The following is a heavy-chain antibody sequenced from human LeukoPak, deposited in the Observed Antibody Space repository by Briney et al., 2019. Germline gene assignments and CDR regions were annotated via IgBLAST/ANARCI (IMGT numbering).Heavy chain of an antibody. CDR2: ISGGGGST. J-gene: IGHJ6*02. D-gene: IGHD3-3*01. Sequence: PGGSLRLSCAASGFTFTSYSMNWVRQDPGKGLEWVSTISGGGGSTYYADSVKGRFTISRDNAKNSLYLQMNSLRAEDTAVYYCARVGLRFLDWLFYYYYGMDVWGQGTTVTVSS. CDR1: GFTFTSYS. V-gene: IGHV3-23*01. CDR3: ARVGLRFLDWLFYYYYGMDV.